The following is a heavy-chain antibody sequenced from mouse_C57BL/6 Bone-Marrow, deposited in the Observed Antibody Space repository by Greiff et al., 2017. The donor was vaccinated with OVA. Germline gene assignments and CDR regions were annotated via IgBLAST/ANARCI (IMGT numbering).Heavy chain of an antibody. CDR3: ARGAD. CDR1: GFSLTSYA. CDR2: IWPGGGT. J-gene: IGHJ3*01. Sequence: VQLKESGPGLVAPSQSLSISCTASGFSLTSYAISWVRQPPGKGLEWLGVIWPGGGTNYNSALKSRLIISKDNSKSQVFLKMNSLQADDTARYYCARGADWGQGTLVTVAA. V-gene: IGHV2-9-1*01.